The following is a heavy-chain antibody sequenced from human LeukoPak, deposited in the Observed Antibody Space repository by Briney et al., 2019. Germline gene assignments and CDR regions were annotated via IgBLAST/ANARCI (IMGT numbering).Heavy chain of an antibody. D-gene: IGHD2-2*01. CDR3: ARGRGCSSTSCYPSYYYYGMDV. CDR1: GGSFSGYY. Sequence: SETLSLICAVYGGSFSGYYWSWIRQPPGKGLEWIGEINHSGSTNYNPSLKSRVTISVDTSKNQFSLKLSSVTAADTAVYYCARGRGCSSTSCYPSYYYYGMDVWGQGTTVTVSS. V-gene: IGHV4-34*01. CDR2: INHSGST. J-gene: IGHJ6*02.